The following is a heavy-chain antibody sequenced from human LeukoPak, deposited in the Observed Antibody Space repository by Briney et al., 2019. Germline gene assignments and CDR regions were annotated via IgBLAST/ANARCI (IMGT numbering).Heavy chain of an antibody. CDR2: ISSSGSTI. J-gene: IGHJ4*02. CDR3: ARVLFGTTFAYFDY. CDR1: GFTFSSYE. V-gene: IGHV3-48*03. Sequence: GGSLRLSCAASGFTFSSYEMNWVRQAPGKGLEWVSYISSSGSTIYYADSVKGRFTISRDNAKNSLYLQMNSLRAEDTAVYYCARVLFGTTFAYFDYWGQGTLVTVSS. D-gene: IGHD3-3*01.